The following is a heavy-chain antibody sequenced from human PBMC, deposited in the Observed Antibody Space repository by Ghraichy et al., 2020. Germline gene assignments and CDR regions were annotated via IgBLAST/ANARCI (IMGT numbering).Heavy chain of an antibody. D-gene: IGHD3-3*01. CDR3: ARALHYDFWSGYPGGYYYVMDV. V-gene: IGHV1-69*13. J-gene: IGHJ6*02. Sequence: SVKVSCKASGGTFSSYAISWVRQAPGQGLEWMGGIIPIFGTANYAQKFQGRVTITADESTSTAYMELSSLRSEDTAVYYCARALHYDFWSGYPGGYYYVMDVWGQGTTVTVSS. CDR1: GGTFSSYA. CDR2: IIPIFGTA.